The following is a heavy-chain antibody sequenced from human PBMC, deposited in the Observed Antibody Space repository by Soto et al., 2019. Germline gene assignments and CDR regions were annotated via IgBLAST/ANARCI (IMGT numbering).Heavy chain of an antibody. CDR3: AAGGGLPRYY. J-gene: IGHJ4*02. D-gene: IGHD5-12*01. CDR1: GGSISSGGYS. V-gene: IGHV4-30-2*01. CDR2: IYHSGST. Sequence: QLQLQESVSGLVKPSQTLSLTCAVSGGSISSGGYSWSWIRQPPGKGLEWIGYIYHSGSTYYNPSLKSRVTISVDRSKNQFSLKLSSVTAAYTAVYYCAAGGGLPRYYWGQGTLVTVSS.